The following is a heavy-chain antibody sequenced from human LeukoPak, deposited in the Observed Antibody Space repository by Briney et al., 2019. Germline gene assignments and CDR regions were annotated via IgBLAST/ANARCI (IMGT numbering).Heavy chain of an antibody. CDR1: GVSVSSGSYY. D-gene: IGHD3-10*01. J-gene: IGHJ4*02. CDR3: AIIWFGEYPFDY. CDR2: IYYSGST. Sequence: SETLSLTCTVSGVSVSSGSYYWSWIRQPPGKGLEWIGYIYYSGSTNYNPSLKSRVTISVDTSKNQFSLKLSSVTAADTAVYYCAIIWFGEYPFDYWGQGTLVTVSS. V-gene: IGHV4-61*01.